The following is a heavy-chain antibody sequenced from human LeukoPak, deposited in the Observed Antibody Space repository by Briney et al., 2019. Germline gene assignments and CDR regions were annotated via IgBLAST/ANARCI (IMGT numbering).Heavy chain of an antibody. CDR3: AANVFPDTAMNNFDY. D-gene: IGHD5-18*01. J-gene: IGHJ4*02. CDR2: IVVGSGNT. V-gene: IGHV1-58*01. CDR1: GFTFTSSA. Sequence: SVKVSCKASGFTFTSSAVQWVRQARGQRLEWIGWIVVGSGNTNYAQKFQERVTITRDMSTSTAYMELSSLRSEDTAVYYCAANVFPDTAMNNFDYWGQGTLVTVSS.